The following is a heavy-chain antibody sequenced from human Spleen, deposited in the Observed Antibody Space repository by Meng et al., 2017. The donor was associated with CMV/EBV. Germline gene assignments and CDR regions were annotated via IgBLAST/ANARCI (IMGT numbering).Heavy chain of an antibody. D-gene: IGHD6-13*01. CDR2: IWYDGSNE. V-gene: IGHV3-33*01. CDR1: GFTFSRYG. J-gene: IGHJ6*02. Sequence: GGSLRLSCVTSGFTFSRYGIHWVRQAPGKGLEWVALIWYDGSNEYYADSVKGRFTISRDNSKSTLYLQMNNLRAEDTAVYFCASPSRYSSSWVYYYGMDVWGQGTTVTVSS. CDR3: ASPSRYSSSWVYYYGMDV.